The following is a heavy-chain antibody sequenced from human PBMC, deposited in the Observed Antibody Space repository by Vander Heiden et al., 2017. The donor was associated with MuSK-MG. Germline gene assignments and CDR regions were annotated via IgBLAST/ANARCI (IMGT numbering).Heavy chain of an antibody. Sequence: EVQLVESGGGLVQPGGSLRLSCAASGFTFSSYDVHWVRQATGKGLEWVAAIGTAGDTYHKGYGKGRVTISRENAKNSLYLQLNSLRAGETAVDYCARDSPQLGGTINWYFDIWGRGTIVTVFS. CDR2: IGTAGDT. CDR3: ARDSPQLGGTINWYFDI. V-gene: IGHV3-13*01. D-gene: IGHD7-27*01. CDR1: GFTFSSYD. J-gene: IGHJ2*01.